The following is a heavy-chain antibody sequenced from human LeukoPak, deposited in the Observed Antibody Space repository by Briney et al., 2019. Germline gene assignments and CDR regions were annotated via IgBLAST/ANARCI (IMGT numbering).Heavy chain of an antibody. D-gene: IGHD2-15*01. V-gene: IGHV1-18*01. Sequence: GASVKVSCKASGYTFTSYGISWVRQAPGQGLEWMGWISAYNGNTNYAQKLQGRVTMTTDTSTSTAYMELRSLRSDDTAVYYCARAVGVVEAFYYYYYMDVWGKGTTVTVSS. CDR3: ARAVGVVEAFYYYYYMDV. CDR2: ISAYNGNT. CDR1: GYTFTSYG. J-gene: IGHJ6*03.